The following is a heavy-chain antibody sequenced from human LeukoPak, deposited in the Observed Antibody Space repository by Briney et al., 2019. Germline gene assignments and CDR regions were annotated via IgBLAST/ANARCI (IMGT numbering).Heavy chain of an antibody. V-gene: IGHV4-59*01. CDR3: ARVYYGSGSYQTSDAFDI. CDR2: IYYSGST. Sequence: SETLSLTCTVSGGSISSYYWSWIRQPPGKGLEWIGYIYYSGSTNYNPSLKSRVTISVDTSKNQFSLKLSSVTAADTAVYYCARVYYGSGSYQTSDAFDIWGQGTMVTVSS. CDR1: GGSISSYY. J-gene: IGHJ3*02. D-gene: IGHD3-10*01.